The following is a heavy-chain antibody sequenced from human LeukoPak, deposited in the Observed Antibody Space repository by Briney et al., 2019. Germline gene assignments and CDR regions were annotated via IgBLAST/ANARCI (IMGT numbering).Heavy chain of an antibody. CDR2: FDPEDGET. J-gene: IGHJ4*02. CDR1: GYTLTELS. V-gene: IGHV1-24*01. CDR3: AKGENYYDSSGYWTYFDY. Sequence: ASVKVSCKVSGYTLTELSMHWVRQAPGKGLEWMGGFDPEDGETIYAQKFQGRVTMTEDTSTDTAYMELSSLRSEDTAVYYCAKGENYYDSSGYWTYFDYWGQGTLVTVSS. D-gene: IGHD3-22*01.